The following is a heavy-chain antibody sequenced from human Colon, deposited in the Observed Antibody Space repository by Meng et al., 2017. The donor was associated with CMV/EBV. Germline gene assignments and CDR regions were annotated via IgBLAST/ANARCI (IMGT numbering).Heavy chain of an antibody. V-gene: IGHV4-61*01. J-gene: IGHJ4*02. Sequence: GSLRLSCSVSGGSVNSGSYYWTWIRQPPGKGLEWIGYVSYSGNTNYNPSLKSRLTIEVDTSRNQFSLKLTSVSAADTAMYFCARGIGHASNNTHDYWGQGTLVTVSS. CDR2: VSYSGNT. CDR3: ARGIGHASNNTHDY. D-gene: IGHD1/OR15-1a*01. CDR1: GGSVNSGSYY.